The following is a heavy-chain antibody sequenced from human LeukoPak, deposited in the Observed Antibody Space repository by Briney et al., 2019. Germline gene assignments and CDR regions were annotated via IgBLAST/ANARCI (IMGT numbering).Heavy chain of an antibody. J-gene: IGHJ6*03. V-gene: IGHV4-4*07. D-gene: IGHD3-10*01. CDR3: ARDNDSSGYYYYMDV. CDR1: GGSISSYY. Sequence: SETLSLTCTVSGGSISSYYWSWLRQPAGKGLEWIGRIYTSGSTNYNPSLKSRVTMSVDTSKNQFSLKLSSVTAADTAVYYCARDNDSSGYYYYMDVWGKGTTVTVSS. CDR2: IYTSGST.